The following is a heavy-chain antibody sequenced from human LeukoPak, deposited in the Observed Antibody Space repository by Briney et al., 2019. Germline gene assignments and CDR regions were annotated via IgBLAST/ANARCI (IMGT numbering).Heavy chain of an antibody. CDR2: IYYSGST. Sequence: SETLSLTCTVSGGSISSGDYYWSWIRQPPGKGLEWIGYIYYSGSTYYNPSLKSRVTISVDTSKNQFSLKLSSVTAADTAVYYCARTHYDFWSGYGMDVWGQGTTVTVSS. J-gene: IGHJ6*02. V-gene: IGHV4-30-4*01. CDR1: GGSISSGDYY. CDR3: ARTHYDFWSGYGMDV. D-gene: IGHD3-3*01.